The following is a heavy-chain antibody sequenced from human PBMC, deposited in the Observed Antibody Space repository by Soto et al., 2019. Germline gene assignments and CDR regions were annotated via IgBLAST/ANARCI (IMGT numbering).Heavy chain of an antibody. CDR3: AREGRGKKAGYNGLVSLGY. D-gene: IGHD2-2*02. CDR2: IIHIFNST. Sequence: QVQLVQSGAEVKTPGSSLTVSCKVSGSRFSNYVISWVRQAPGHGLEWLGRIIHIFNSTKYAQSFQGRVTITADKSTSTASLELSSLRSDDTAVYYCAREGRGKKAGYNGLVSLGYWGQGTLVTVSS. V-gene: IGHV1-69*06. CDR1: GSRFSNYV. J-gene: IGHJ4*02.